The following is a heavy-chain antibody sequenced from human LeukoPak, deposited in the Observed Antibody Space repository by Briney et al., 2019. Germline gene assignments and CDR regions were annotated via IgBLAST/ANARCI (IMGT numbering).Heavy chain of an antibody. Sequence: GGSLRLSCAASGFTFTNYAMAWVRQAPGKGLEWVANISPDGSAAFYVDSVKGRVTISRDNAKNSLYLQMFSLRAEDTAVYYCARSVDYWGQGTLVTVSS. CDR1: GFTFTNYA. J-gene: IGHJ4*02. CDR2: ISPDGSAA. V-gene: IGHV3-7*01. CDR3: ARSVDY.